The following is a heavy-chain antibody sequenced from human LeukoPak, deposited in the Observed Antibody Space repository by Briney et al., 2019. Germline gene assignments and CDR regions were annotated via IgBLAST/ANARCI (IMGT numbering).Heavy chain of an antibody. CDR3: ARPFHGQYYFDY. V-gene: IGHV1-69*01. CDR1: GGTFSSYA. Sequence: ASVKVSCKASGGTFSSYAISWVRQAPGQGLEWMGGIIPIFGTANYAQKFQGRVTITADESTSTAYMELSSLRSEDTAVYYCARPFHGQYYFDYWGQGTLVTVSS. J-gene: IGHJ4*02. D-gene: IGHD5-24*01. CDR2: IIPIFGTA.